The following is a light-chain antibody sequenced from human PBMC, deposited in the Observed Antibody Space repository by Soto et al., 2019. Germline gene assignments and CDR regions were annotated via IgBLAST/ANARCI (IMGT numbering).Light chain of an antibody. CDR1: RSNIGAGHD. J-gene: IGLJ1*01. CDR3: QSYDNSLSGYV. V-gene: IGLV1-40*01. Sequence: QSVLTQPPSVSGAPGQRVTLSCTGSRSNIGAGHDVHWYQQLPGTAPKLLIFGNSNRPSGVPDRFSDSKSDTSASLTITGLQAEEEADYFCQSYDNSLSGYVFGTGTKLTVL. CDR2: GNS.